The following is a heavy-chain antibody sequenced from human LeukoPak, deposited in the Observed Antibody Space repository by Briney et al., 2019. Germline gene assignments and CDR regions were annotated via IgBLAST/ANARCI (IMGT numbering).Heavy chain of an antibody. J-gene: IGHJ6*02. CDR1: GGSFSGYY. CDR2: INHSGST. V-gene: IGHV4-34*01. CDR3: ARARFELNYYYYYGMDV. D-gene: IGHD3-10*01. Sequence: SETLFLTCAVYGGSFSGYYWSWIRQSPGKGLEWIGEINHSGSTNYNPSLKSRVTISVDTSKNQFSLKLSSVTAADTAVYYCARARFELNYYYYYGMDVWGQGTTVTVSS.